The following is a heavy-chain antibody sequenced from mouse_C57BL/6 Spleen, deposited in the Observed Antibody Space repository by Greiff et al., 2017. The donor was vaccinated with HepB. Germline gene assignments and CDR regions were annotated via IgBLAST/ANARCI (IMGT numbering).Heavy chain of an antibody. Sequence: QVQLKESGAELARPGASVKLSCKASGYTFTSYGISWVKQRTGQGLEWIGEIYPRSGNTYYNEKFKGKATLTADKSSSTAYMELRSLTSEDSAVYFCARSYDYDVVDYWGQGTTLTVSS. CDR1: GYTFTSYG. V-gene: IGHV1-81*01. CDR3: ARSYDYDVVDY. J-gene: IGHJ2*01. D-gene: IGHD2-4*01. CDR2: IYPRSGNT.